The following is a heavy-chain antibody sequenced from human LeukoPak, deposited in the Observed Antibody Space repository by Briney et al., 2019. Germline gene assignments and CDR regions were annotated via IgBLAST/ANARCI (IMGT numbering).Heavy chain of an antibody. D-gene: IGHD1-14*01. CDR1: GFTVSSNY. V-gene: IGHV3-66*01. J-gene: IGHJ4*02. CDR3: AREVPEEYYFDY. CDR2: IYSGGST. Sequence: GGSLRLSCAASGFTVSSNYMSWVRQAPGKGLEWVSVIYSGGSTYYADSVKGRFTISRDNSKNTLYLQMNSLRAEDTAVYYCAREVPEEYYFDYWGQGTLVTVSS.